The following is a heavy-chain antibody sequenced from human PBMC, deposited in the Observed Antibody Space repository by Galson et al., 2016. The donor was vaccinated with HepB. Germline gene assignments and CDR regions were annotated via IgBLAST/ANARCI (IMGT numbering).Heavy chain of an antibody. V-gene: IGHV1-18*01. J-gene: IGHJ4*02. Sequence: SVKVSCKASGYSFGTYGVSWVRQAPGQGLEWMGWINVYNGNTNYTEKLQGRVTMTADTSTSTAYMEVRSLRPDDTAVYFCSRGSRIAAAGTGYWGLGTLVTVSS. CDR1: GYSFGTYG. D-gene: IGHD6-13*01. CDR3: SRGSRIAAAGTGY. CDR2: INVYNGNT.